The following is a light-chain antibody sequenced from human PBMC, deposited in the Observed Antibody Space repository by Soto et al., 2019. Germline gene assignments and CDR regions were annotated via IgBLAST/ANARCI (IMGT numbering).Light chain of an antibody. CDR2: YNS. Sequence: VVTQPPSVSVPPGKTARITCGGNNIGSKSVQWYQQKPGQAPVSVIYYNSDRPSGIPERFSGSNSGNTATLTISRVEAGDEADYYCQVWDNSSDHVVFGGGTKLTVL. CDR3: QVWDNSSDHVV. J-gene: IGLJ2*01. CDR1: NIGSKS. V-gene: IGLV3-21*04.